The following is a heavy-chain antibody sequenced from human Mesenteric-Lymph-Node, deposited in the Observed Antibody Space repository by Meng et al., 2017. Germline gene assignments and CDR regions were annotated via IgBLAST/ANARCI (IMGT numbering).Heavy chain of an antibody. CDR3: ASLMTTYSY. V-gene: IGHV4-4*02. J-gene: IGHJ4*02. D-gene: IGHD4-11*01. CDR1: GGSIRSTNW. Sequence: QVRLQGSGPGLVRPSGTLSLPCVVSGGSIRSTNWWSWVRQPPGKGLEWLGEIFHTGSTSYSPSLKSRLIMSVDTSKNQLSLNLTSVTAADTAVYYCASLMTTYSYWGQGTLVTVSS. CDR2: IFHTGST.